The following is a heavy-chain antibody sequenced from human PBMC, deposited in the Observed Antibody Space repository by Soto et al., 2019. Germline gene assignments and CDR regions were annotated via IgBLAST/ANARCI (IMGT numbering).Heavy chain of an antibody. CDR1: GFTFSSYA. D-gene: IGHD3-3*01. CDR3: ARDAHYDFWIGYYQSGYYYGMDV. J-gene: IGHJ6*02. Sequence: GGSLRLSCAASGFTFSSYAMHWVRQAPGKGLEWVAVISYDGSNKYYADSVKGRFTISRDNSKNTLYLQMNSLRAEDTAVYYCARDAHYDFWIGYYQSGYYYGMDVWGQGTTVTVSS. CDR2: ISYDGSNK. V-gene: IGHV3-30-3*01.